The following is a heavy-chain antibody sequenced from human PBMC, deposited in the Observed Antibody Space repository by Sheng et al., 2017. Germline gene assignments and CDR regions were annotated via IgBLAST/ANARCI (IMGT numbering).Heavy chain of an antibody. CDR2: IIPIFGTT. Sequence: QVQLVQSGAEVKKPGSSVKVSCKASGGTFSTYAISWVRQAPGQGLEWMGGIIPIFGTTKYAQRFQGRVTITADESTSTAYMDLSSLRSEDTAVYYCARDNGVRFLEWLTYMDVWGQGTTVTVSS. V-gene: IGHV1-69*13. D-gene: IGHD3-3*01. CDR3: ARDNGVRFLEWLTYMDV. CDR1: GGTFSTYA. J-gene: IGHJ6*03.